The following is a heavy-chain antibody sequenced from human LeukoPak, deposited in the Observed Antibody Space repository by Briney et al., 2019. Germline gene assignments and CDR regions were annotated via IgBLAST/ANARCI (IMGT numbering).Heavy chain of an antibody. Sequence: SSGTLPLTCAVSGGSISSSNWWSWVRQPPGKGLEWIGEINHSGSTNYNPSLKSRVTISVDTSKNQFSLKLSSVTAADTAVYYCARGVALRFSEWLLPQPPNDAFDIWGQGTMVTVSS. CDR2: INHSGST. CDR3: ARGVALRFSEWLLPQPPNDAFDI. CDR1: GGSISSSNW. J-gene: IGHJ3*02. V-gene: IGHV4-4*02. D-gene: IGHD3-3*01.